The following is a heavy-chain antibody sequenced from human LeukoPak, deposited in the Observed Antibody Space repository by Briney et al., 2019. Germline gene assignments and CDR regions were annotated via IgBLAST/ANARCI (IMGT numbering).Heavy chain of an antibody. CDR1: GFTFSSYG. D-gene: IGHD4-17*01. V-gene: IGHV3-30*18. CDR3: AKSLYGDYAPRNYGMDV. Sequence: PGGSLRLSCAASGFTFSSYGMHWVRQAPGKGLEWVAVISYDGINKYYADSVKGRFTISRDNSKSTLYLQMNNLRAEDTAVFYCAKSLYGDYAPRNYGMDVWGQGTTVTVSS. J-gene: IGHJ6*02. CDR2: ISYDGINK.